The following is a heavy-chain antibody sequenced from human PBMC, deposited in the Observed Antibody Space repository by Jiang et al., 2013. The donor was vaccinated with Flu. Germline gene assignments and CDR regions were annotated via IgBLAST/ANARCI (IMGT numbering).Heavy chain of an antibody. Sequence: VQLLESGGGLVQPGGSLRLSCAASGFTFSSDSMNWVRQAPGKGLEWVSYISSTTTTIYYADSVKGRFTISRDNAKNSLYLQMNSLRDEDTAVFYCARVAVVPAAIRAPLYYYYMDVWGKGTTVTVSS. CDR3: ARVAVVPAAIRAPLYYYYMDV. CDR1: GFTFSSDS. V-gene: IGHV3-48*02. J-gene: IGHJ6*03. D-gene: IGHD2-2*02. CDR2: ISSTTTTI.